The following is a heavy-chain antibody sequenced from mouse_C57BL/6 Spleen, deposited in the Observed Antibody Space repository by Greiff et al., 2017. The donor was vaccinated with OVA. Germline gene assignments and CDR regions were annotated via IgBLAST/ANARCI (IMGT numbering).Heavy chain of an antibody. CDR1: GYTFTSYT. CDR2: INPSSGYT. V-gene: IGHV1-4*01. J-gene: IGHJ4*01. Sequence: QVQLQQSGAELARPGASVKMSCKASGYTFTSYTMHWVKQRPGQGLEWIGYINPSSGYTKYNQKFKDKATLTADKSSSTAYMQLSSLTSEDSAVYCCARDGCHAMDYWGQGTSVTVSS. CDR3: ARDGCHAMDY.